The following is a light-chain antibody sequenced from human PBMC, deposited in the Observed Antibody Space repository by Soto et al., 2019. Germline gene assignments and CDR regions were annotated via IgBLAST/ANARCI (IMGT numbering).Light chain of an antibody. CDR2: DVN. Sequence: QSALTQPASVSGSPGQSITISCTGASTDVDGYDYVSWYQQHPGQAPKLMIYDVNNRPSGVSYRFSGSKSGHTASLTISGLQAEDDADYYCSSYTSSAPFYVFGTGTKVTVL. V-gene: IGLV2-14*03. CDR1: STDVDGYDY. J-gene: IGLJ1*01. CDR3: SSYTSSAPFYV.